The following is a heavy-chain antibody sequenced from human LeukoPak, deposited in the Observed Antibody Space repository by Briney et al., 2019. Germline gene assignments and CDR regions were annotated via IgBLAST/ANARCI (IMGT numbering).Heavy chain of an antibody. CDR2: ISGRSGII. CDR1: GFTFSSYS. D-gene: IGHD2-21*01. CDR3: ARDRSPYEIRAYYLDY. V-gene: IGHV3-48*02. Sequence: PGGSLRLSCVDSGFTFSSYSMNWCRQAPGKGLEWVSYISGRSGIIYYADSVKGRFTISRDNVKNSLYLQMNSLRDEDTAVYYCARDRSPYEIRAYYLDYRGERTLVTVSS. J-gene: IGHJ4*02.